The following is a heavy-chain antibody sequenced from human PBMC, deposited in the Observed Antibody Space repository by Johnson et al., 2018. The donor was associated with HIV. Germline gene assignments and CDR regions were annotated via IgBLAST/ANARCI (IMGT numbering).Heavy chain of an antibody. CDR3: AKSGPRGGNPDDAFDI. CDR2: IWYDGSNK. J-gene: IGHJ3*02. CDR1: GFTFSYYG. V-gene: IGHV3-33*06. D-gene: IGHD4-23*01. Sequence: QVQLVESGGGVVQPGRSLRLSCVASGFTFSYYGMHWVRQAPGKGLEWVAVIWYDGSNKYSADSVRGRFTISRDNSKNTLYLQMNSLRAEATAVYYGAKSGPRGGNPDDAFDIWGQGTMVTVSS.